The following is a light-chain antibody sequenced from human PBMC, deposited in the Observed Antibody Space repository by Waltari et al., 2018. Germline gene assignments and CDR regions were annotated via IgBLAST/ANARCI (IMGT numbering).Light chain of an antibody. CDR2: YDS. Sequence: SYVLSQQPSVSVAPGETARITCEENNIGTKSVQRYKQRPGQAPELVLYYDSDRPSGIPERFSGFNAGDTAILTISRVEAGDEADYYCQVWDSSSDHRVFGGGTKVTVL. J-gene: IGLJ3*02. CDR3: QVWDSSSDHRV. CDR1: NIGTKS. V-gene: IGLV3-21*04.